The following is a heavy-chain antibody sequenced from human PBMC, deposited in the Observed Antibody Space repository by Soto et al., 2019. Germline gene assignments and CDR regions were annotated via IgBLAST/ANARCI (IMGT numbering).Heavy chain of an antibody. Sequence: SETLSLTCAVAGYCISSGYYWGWIRQPPGKGLEWIGRIYHSGSTYYNPSLKTRVTISADTSKNPFSLKLISVNAAESAVYYFATVEYQLLMGGWFAPWGPGTLVDV. CDR1: GYCISSGYY. J-gene: IGHJ5*02. D-gene: IGHD2-2*01. CDR2: IYHSGST. CDR3: ATVEYQLLMGGWFAP. V-gene: IGHV4-38-2*01.